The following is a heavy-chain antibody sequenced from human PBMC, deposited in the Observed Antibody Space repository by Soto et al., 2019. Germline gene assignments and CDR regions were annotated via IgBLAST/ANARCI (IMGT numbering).Heavy chain of an antibody. D-gene: IGHD3-16*01. V-gene: IGHV3-23*01. J-gene: IGHJ4*02. CDR3: AKEGGSIGGWFGRKFDS. CDR1: GFTFGTYA. Sequence: GGSLRLCCAASGFTFGTYAMSWVRQAPGKGLEWVSGSSGGGGTTHYAESVKGRFIISRDNSKSTVYLQMNSLRADDTAVYYCAKEGGSIGGWFGRKFDSRGPGTQVTLSS. CDR2: SSGGGGTT.